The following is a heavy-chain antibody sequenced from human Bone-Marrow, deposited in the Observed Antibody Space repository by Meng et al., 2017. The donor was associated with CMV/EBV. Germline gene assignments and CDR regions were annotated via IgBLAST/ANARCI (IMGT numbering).Heavy chain of an antibody. V-gene: IGHV3-9*03. CDR1: GFTFDDYA. CDR3: AKDGGWLQFTHGMDA. CDR2: ISWNSGSI. J-gene: IGHJ6*02. D-gene: IGHD5-24*01. Sequence: SLKISCAASGFTFDDYAMHWVRQAPGKGLERVSGISWNSGSIGYADSVKGRFTISRDNAKNSLYLQMNSLRAEDMALYYCAKDGGWLQFTHGMDAWGQGTTVTVSS.